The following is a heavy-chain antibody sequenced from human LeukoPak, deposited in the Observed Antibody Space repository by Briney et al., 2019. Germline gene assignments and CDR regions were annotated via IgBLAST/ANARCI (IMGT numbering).Heavy chain of an antibody. CDR1: GGSISSYY. CDR3: ARRFRLTGYST. J-gene: IGHJ4*02. V-gene: IGHV4-59*05. D-gene: IGHD3-9*01. Sequence: NASETLSLTCTVSGGSISSYYWSWIRQPPGKGLEWIGSIYYSGSTYYNPSLKSRVTISVDTSKNQFSLKLSSVTAADTAVYYCARRFRLTGYSTWGQGTLVTVSS. CDR2: IYYSGST.